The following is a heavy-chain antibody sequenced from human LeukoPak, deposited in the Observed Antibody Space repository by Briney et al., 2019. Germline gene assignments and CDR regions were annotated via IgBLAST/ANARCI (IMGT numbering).Heavy chain of an antibody. CDR2: IRSKANSYAT. CDR1: GFTFSGSA. D-gene: IGHD3-22*01. CDR3: TRSTSGYYSDY. J-gene: IGHJ4*02. Sequence: GSLRLSCAASGFTFSGSAMHWVRQASGKGLEWVGRIRSKANSYATAYAASVKGRFTISRDDSKNTAYLQMNSLKTEDTAVYYCTRSTSGYYSDYWGQGTLVTVSS. V-gene: IGHV3-73*01.